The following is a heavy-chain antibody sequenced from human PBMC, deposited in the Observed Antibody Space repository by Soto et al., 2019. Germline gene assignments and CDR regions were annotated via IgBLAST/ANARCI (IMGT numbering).Heavy chain of an antibody. CDR3: ARDAVIVGSTPGWFDP. CDR2: IYYSGST. J-gene: IGHJ5*02. D-gene: IGHD1-26*01. Sequence: QVQLQESGPGLVKPSQTLSLTCTVSGGSISSGGYYWSWIRHHPGKCLEWIGYIYYSGSTYYNPFLKSRVTISVDTSKNQFSLKLSYVTASDTAVYYCARDAVIVGSTPGWFDPWGQGTLVTFSS. V-gene: IGHV4-31*03. CDR1: GGSISSGGYY.